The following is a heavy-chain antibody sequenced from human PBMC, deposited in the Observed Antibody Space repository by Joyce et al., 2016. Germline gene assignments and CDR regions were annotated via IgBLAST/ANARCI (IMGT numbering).Heavy chain of an antibody. Sequence: QVQLVESGGGVVQPGRSLRLSCAASGFSFNDYGMNWVRQIPGKGLEWVATILYDGRHTYYADSVKGRFTISRDNSQNTVYLQMNSLRVEDTAVYYCGKDWLTEIAVAGPQYWGQGTLVTVSS. CDR1: GFSFNDYG. CDR3: GKDWLTEIAVAGPQY. D-gene: IGHD6-19*01. V-gene: IGHV3-30*18. CDR2: ILYDGRHT. J-gene: IGHJ4*02.